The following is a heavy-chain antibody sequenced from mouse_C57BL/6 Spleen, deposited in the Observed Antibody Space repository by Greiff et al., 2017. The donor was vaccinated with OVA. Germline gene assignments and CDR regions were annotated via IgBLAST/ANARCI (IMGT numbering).Heavy chain of an antibody. CDR1: GYTFTSYW. Sequence: QVQLQQPGAELVKPGASVKMSCKASGYTFTSYWITWVKQRPGQGLEWIGDIYPGSGSTNYNEKFKSKATLTVDTSSSTAYMQLSSLTSEGSAVYYCAREDYGRFHFDYWGQGTTLTVSS. V-gene: IGHV1-55*01. D-gene: IGHD1-1*01. J-gene: IGHJ2*01. CDR2: IYPGSGST. CDR3: AREDYGRFHFDY.